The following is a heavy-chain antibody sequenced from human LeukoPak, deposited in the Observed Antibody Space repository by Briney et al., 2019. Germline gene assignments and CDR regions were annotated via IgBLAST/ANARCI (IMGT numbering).Heavy chain of an antibody. V-gene: IGHV4-59*01. CDR2: IYYSGST. CDR1: GGSISSYY. Sequence: SETLSLTCTVSGGSISSYYWSWIRQPPGKGLEWIGYIYYSGSTNYNPSLKSRVTISVDTSKNQFSLKLSSVTAADTAEYYCARVPYCSSTSCPRAFDIWGQGTMVTVSS. J-gene: IGHJ3*02. D-gene: IGHD2-2*01. CDR3: ARVPYCSSTSCPRAFDI.